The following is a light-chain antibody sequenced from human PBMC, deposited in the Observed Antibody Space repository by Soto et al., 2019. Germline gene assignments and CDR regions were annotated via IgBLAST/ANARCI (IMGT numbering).Light chain of an antibody. J-gene: IGLJ2*01. CDR3: SSVTSSSTDVV. V-gene: IGLV2-18*02. CDR1: SSDVGNYNR. Sequence: QSALTQPPSVSGSPGQSVSISCTGTSSDVGNYNRVSWYQQPPGTAPKLIIYEVTNQPSGVPDRFSGSKSGSTASLIISGVQAEDEADYYCSSVTSSSTDVVFGGGTKLTVL. CDR2: EVT.